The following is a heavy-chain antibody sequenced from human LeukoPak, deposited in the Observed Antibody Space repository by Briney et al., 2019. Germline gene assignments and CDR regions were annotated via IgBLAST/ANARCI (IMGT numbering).Heavy chain of an antibody. V-gene: IGHV4-61*05. CDR2: IYYSGST. CDR3: ARVYYSNRYDYWYFDL. J-gene: IGHJ2*01. Sequence: PSETLSLTCTVSGGSISSSSYYWGWIRQPPGKGLEWIGYIYYSGSTNYNPSLKSRVTISVDTSKNQFSLKLSSVTAADTAVYYCARVYYSNRYDYWYFDLWGRGTLVTVSS. D-gene: IGHD6-13*01. CDR1: GGSISSSSYY.